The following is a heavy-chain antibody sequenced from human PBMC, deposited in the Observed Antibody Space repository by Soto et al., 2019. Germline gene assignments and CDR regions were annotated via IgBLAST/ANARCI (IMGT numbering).Heavy chain of an antibody. D-gene: IGHD3-16*01. J-gene: IGHJ5*02. CDR3: ARVRAYDYIWGSYNRFWFDP. CDR2: TYYRSKWYN. CDR1: GDSVSSNSAA. Sequence: SQTLSLTCAISGDSVSSNSAAWNWIRQSPSRGLEWLGRTYYRSKWYNDYAVSVKSRITINPDTSKNQFSLQLNSVTPEDTAVYYCARVRAYDYIWGSYNRFWFDPWGQGTLVTVSS. V-gene: IGHV6-1*01.